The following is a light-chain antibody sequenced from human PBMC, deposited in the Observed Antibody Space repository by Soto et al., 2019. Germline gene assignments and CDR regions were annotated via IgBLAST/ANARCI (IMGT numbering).Light chain of an antibody. V-gene: IGKV1-39*01. CDR3: QQSYNTPRT. Sequence: DIQMTQSPSSLSASVGDTVTITCRASQRVSIFLNWYQQKPVKAPKLLIYSATSVQSGVPSRFSGSFFGTDFTLTISTLQPEAFAPYYGQQSYNTPRTLGQGTKVEVK. J-gene: IGKJ1*01. CDR1: QRVSIF. CDR2: SAT.